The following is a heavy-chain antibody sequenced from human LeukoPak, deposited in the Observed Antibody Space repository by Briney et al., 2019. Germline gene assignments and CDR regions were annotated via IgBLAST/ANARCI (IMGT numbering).Heavy chain of an antibody. Sequence: GGSLRLSCAASGFTFSRDSMNWVRQAPGKGLEWVSYINGGGSPIYYADSVKGRFTISRDNAKNSLYLQMNSLRAEDTAVYYCATIARAPIWGQGTLVTVSS. J-gene: IGHJ4*02. D-gene: IGHD3-16*02. V-gene: IGHV3-48*04. CDR3: ATIARAPI. CDR1: GFTFSRDS. CDR2: INGGGSPI.